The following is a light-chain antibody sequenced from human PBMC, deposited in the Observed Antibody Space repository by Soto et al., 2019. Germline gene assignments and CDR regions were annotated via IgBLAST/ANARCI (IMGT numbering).Light chain of an antibody. CDR2: LEGSGSY. CDR3: ETWDSNPHVE. V-gene: IGLV4-60*03. CDR1: SGHSSYI. Sequence: QPVLTQSSSASASLGSSVKLTCTLSSGHSSYIIAWHQQQPGKAPRYLMKLEGSGSYNKGSGVPDRFSGSSSGADRYLTISNLQSEDEADYYCETWDSNPHVEFGGGTKLTVL. J-gene: IGLJ2*01.